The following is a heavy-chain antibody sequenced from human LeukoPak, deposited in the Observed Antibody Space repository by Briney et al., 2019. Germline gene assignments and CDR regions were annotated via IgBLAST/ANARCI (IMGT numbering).Heavy chain of an antibody. CDR3: ARGVEGRYCSSTSCYPDY. Sequence: ASVKVSCKASGYTFTGYYMHWVRQAPGQGLEWMGWINPNSGGTNYAQKFQGRVTMTRDTSISTAYMELSRLRSDDTAVYYCARGVEGRYCSSTSCYPDYWGQGTLVTVSS. CDR1: GYTFTGYY. D-gene: IGHD2-2*01. V-gene: IGHV1-2*02. CDR2: INPNSGGT. J-gene: IGHJ4*02.